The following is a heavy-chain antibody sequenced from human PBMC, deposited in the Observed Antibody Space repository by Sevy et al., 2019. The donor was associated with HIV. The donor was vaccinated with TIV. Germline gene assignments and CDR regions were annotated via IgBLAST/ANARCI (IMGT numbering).Heavy chain of an antibody. CDR3: ARVHWPDGICGYFDF. CDR2: IKKDGSER. Sequence: GGSLRLSCAASGFTFSDYWLSWVRQAPGKGLEWVANIKKDGSERSYVDSLKGRFTISRDNAHNTLYLQMNSLRAEDTAVYYCARVHWPDGICGYFDFRGQGTLVTVSS. D-gene: IGHD1-1*01. J-gene: IGHJ4*02. CDR1: GFTFSDYW. V-gene: IGHV3-7*01.